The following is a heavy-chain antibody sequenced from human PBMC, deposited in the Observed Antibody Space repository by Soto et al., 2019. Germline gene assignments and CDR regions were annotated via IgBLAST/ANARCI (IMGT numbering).Heavy chain of an antibody. Sequence: SVKVSCKASGGTFNRYAISWVRQAPGQGLEWMGGIIPIFGIGNDAQRFQGRVTITADESTGTAYMELSSLRSEDTGVYYCAGSAITLFGVVSIPPHYYSEMDVWGQGTTVTVSS. CDR1: GGTFNRYA. J-gene: IGHJ6*02. CDR3: AGSAITLFGVVSIPPHYYSEMDV. V-gene: IGHV1-69*13. CDR2: IIPIFGIG. D-gene: IGHD3-3*01.